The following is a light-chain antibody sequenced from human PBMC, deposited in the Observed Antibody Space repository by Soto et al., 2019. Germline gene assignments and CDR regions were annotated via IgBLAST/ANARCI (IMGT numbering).Light chain of an antibody. CDR3: SSFAGGGNPVL. J-gene: IGLJ2*01. V-gene: IGLV2-8*01. CDR1: SSDVGGYNY. CDR2: EVT. Sequence: QYALTQPPSASGSRGQSVTISCTGTSSDVGGYNYVSWHQQHPGKAPKLMLYEVTKRPSGVPARFSGSKSGNTASLTVSGLQAEDEADYYCSSFAGGGNPVLFGGGTKLTVL.